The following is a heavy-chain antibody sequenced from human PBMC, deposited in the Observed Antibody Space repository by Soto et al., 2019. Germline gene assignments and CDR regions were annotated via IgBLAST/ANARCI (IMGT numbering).Heavy chain of an antibody. J-gene: IGHJ6*02. CDR3: VRPLPSGRNYGLDV. Sequence: GWSLRLSCASSVLTVINAYMAWVRQAPGMGLEWVSVIYDNGTTYYADSVKGRFTISRDTSTNTLSLQMDSLRAEDTAVYYCVRPLPSGRNYGLDVWGQGTTVTVSS. CDR2: IYDNGTT. D-gene: IGHD3-10*01. CDR1: VLTVINAY. V-gene: IGHV3-53*01.